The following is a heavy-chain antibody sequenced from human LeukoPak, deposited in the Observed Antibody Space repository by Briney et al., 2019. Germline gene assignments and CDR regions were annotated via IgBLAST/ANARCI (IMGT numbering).Heavy chain of an antibody. Sequence: ASASDSCKTSGYTFTSYYMHWVRPAPGQGLEWMGWVNPTSGGTNYAQKFQGRVTMTRDTSISTAYMELSRLRSDDTAVYYCARVYYYYDSSGILTLYLADWGQGTLVTVSS. J-gene: IGHJ4*02. CDR1: GYTFTSYY. CDR3: ARVYYYYDSSGILTLYLAD. D-gene: IGHD3-22*01. CDR2: VNPTSGGT. V-gene: IGHV1-2*02.